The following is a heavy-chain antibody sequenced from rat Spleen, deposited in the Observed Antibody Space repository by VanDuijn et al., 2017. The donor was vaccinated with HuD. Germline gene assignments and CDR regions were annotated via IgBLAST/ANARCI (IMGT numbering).Heavy chain of an antibody. J-gene: IGHJ3*01. CDR3: TAGGLGARNWFAY. D-gene: IGHD5-1*01. Sequence: EVQLVESGGGLVQPGSPLKLSCAASGFSFSSNWLNWIRQAPGKGLEWVASITPDDSTTYYPETVKGRFVISKDNAENTGYLQMNRLRSEDTAMYYCTAGGLGARNWFAYWGQGTLVTVSS. CDR2: ITPDDSTT. V-gene: IGHV5-35*01. CDR1: GFSFSSNW.